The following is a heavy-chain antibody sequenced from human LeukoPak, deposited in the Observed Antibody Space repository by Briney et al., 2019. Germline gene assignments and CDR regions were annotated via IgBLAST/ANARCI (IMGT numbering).Heavy chain of an antibody. D-gene: IGHD6-19*01. V-gene: IGHV7-4-1*02. CDR1: GYTFTSYA. CDR2: INTNTGNP. J-gene: IGHJ3*02. Sequence: GASVKVSCKASGYTFTSYAMNWVRQVPGQGLEWMGWINTNTGNPTYAQGFTGRFVFSLDTSVSTAYLQISSLKAEDTAVYYCARARVRWLVDAFDIWGQGTMVTVSS. CDR3: ARARVRWLVDAFDI.